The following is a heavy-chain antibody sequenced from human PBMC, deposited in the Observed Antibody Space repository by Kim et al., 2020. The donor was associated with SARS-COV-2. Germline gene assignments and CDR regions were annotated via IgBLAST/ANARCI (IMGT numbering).Heavy chain of an antibody. D-gene: IGHD2-2*01. V-gene: IGHV4-34*01. CDR3: ARRPLRIVVVPAALDP. J-gene: IGHJ5*02. CDR1: GGSFSGYY. Sequence: SETLSLTCAVYGGSFSGYYWSWIRQPPGKGLEWIGEINHSGSTNYNPSLKSRVTISVDTSKNQFSLKLSSVTAADTAVYYCARRPLRIVVVPAALDPWGQGTLVTVSS. CDR2: INHSGST.